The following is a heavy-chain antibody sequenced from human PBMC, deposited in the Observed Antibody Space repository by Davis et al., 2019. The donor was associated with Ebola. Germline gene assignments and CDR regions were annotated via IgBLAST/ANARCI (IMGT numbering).Heavy chain of an antibody. CDR2: INPSGGST. CDR1: GYTFTSYY. CDR3: ARTFCTSCSPLGISGYYYGMDV. V-gene: IGHV1-46*01. Sequence: ASVKVSCKASGYTFTSYYMHWVRQAPGQGLEWMGIINPSGGSTSYAQKFQGRVTMTRDTSTSTVYMELSSLRSEDTAVYYCARTFCTSCSPLGISGYYYGMDVWGQGTTVTVSS. J-gene: IGHJ6*02. D-gene: IGHD2-2*01.